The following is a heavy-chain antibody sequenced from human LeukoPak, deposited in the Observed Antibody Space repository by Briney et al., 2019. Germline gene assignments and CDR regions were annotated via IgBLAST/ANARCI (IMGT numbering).Heavy chain of an antibody. Sequence: PGGSLRLSCAASGFTFSNYAMSWVRQAPGKGLEWVSAISGSASSTYHADSVKGRFTISRDNSKNTLYLQMNSLRADDTAVYYCATRGSWYNWLDPWGQGTLVTVSS. CDR1: GFTFSNYA. D-gene: IGHD6-13*01. J-gene: IGHJ5*02. V-gene: IGHV3-23*01. CDR2: ISGSASST. CDR3: ATRGSWYNWLDP.